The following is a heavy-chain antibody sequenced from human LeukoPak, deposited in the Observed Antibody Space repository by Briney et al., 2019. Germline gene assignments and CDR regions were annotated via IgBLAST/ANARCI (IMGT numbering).Heavy chain of an antibody. V-gene: IGHV4-59*08. J-gene: IGHJ1*01. D-gene: IGHD6-19*01. Sequence: PSETLSLTCAVSGGSVSTYYWSWIRLPPGKGLEWIGYIDYSGRTNYNPSLKSRVTISVDTSKNQFSLKLNSVTAADTAVYYCATIRVRVAGNNWGEGTLVTVSS. CDR3: ATIRVRVAGNN. CDR1: GGSVSTYY. CDR2: IDYSGRT.